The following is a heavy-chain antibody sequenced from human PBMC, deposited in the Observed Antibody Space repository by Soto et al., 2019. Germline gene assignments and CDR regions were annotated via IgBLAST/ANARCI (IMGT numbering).Heavy chain of an antibody. CDR1: GVPITDSY. CDR2: VHAGGSF. D-gene: IGHD3-10*01. J-gene: IGHJ5*02. Sequence: QAQLQVSGPGVVKPAETLSLICDVSGVPITDSYWSWIRQSPGKGLEWIGRVHAGGSFNYNPSLRRRAAISVYTSKSQVSLRLTSVTAADTAVYLCARENTPEMTRGWFAPWGQGTLVTVSS. CDR3: ARENTPEMTRGWFAP. V-gene: IGHV4-4*07.